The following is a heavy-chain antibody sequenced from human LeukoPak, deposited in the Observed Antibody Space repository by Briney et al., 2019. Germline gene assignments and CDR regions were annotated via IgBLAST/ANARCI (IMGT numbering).Heavy chain of an antibody. D-gene: IGHD3-10*01. CDR2: INWNGDSI. V-gene: IGHV3-20*04. CDR1: GFTFDDYG. Sequence: RPGGSLRLSCAASGFTFDDYGMNWVRQAPGKGLEWVSGINWNGDSIGYADSAKGRFTISRDNGKNSLYLQMNSLRAEDTAVYYCARRYYYGSGSLWHAFDIWGQGTMVTVSS. J-gene: IGHJ3*02. CDR3: ARRYYYGSGSLWHAFDI.